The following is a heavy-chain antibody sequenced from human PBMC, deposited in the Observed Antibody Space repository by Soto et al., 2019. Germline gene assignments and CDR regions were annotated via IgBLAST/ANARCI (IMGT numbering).Heavy chain of an antibody. V-gene: IGHV4-39*01. J-gene: IGHJ6*02. Sequence: PSETLSLTWTVSGGSISSSSYYWGWIRQPPGKGLEWIASIYYSGSTYYNPSLKSRGTISLDTSKSQFSLKLSSVTAADTAVYYCTCIFSGGYGYGFYYYGMDVWGQGTTVTVSS. CDR1: GGSISSSSYY. CDR3: TCIFSGGYGYGFYYYGMDV. CDR2: IYYSGST. D-gene: IGHD5-18*01.